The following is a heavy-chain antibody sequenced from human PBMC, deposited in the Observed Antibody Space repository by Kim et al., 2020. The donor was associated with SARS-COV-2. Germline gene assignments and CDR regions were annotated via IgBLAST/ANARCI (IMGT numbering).Heavy chain of an antibody. J-gene: IGHJ4*02. CDR3: ARDGDGSGSFLYN. Sequence: GGSLRLSCAASAFFYSDHAMHWVRQAPGKGLEWVAVVSYDGSKKNYAESVKGRFTISRDNSKNTLYLQLNSLRAEDTAVYYCARDGDGSGSFLYNWGQGT. CDR1: AFFYSDHA. CDR2: VSYDGSKK. D-gene: IGHD3-10*01. V-gene: IGHV3-30-3*01.